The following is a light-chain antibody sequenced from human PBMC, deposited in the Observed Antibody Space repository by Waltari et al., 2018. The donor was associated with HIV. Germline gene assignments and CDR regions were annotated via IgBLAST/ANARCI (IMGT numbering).Light chain of an antibody. CDR2: DAS. V-gene: IGKV1-33*01. J-gene: IGKJ5*01. Sequence: DIQMTQSPSSLSASLGDRVTITCQASQDISNYLNWYQQKPGKAPKLLIYDASNLETGVPSRFSGNGSGTDFTFTISSLQPEDIATYYCQQYDNLPITFGQGTRLEIK. CDR1: QDISNY. CDR3: QQYDNLPIT.